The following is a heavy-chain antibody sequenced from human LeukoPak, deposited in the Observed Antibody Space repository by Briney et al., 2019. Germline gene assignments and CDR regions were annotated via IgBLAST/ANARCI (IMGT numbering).Heavy chain of an antibody. J-gene: IGHJ4*02. CDR2: IKQDGSEK. CDR1: EFTFGDYA. CDR3: ARDRRRYFDWLFEGDY. D-gene: IGHD3-9*01. Sequence: PGRSLRLSCTASEFTFGDYAISWVRQAPGKGLEWVANIKQDGSEKYYVDSVKGRFTISRDNAKNSLYLQMNSLRAEDTAVYYCARDRRRYFDWLFEGDYWGQGTLVTVSS. V-gene: IGHV3-7*01.